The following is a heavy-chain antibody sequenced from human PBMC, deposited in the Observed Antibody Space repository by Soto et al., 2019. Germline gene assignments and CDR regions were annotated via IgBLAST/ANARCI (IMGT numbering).Heavy chain of an antibody. D-gene: IGHD2-15*01. V-gene: IGHV3-7*01. CDR2: IKQDGSEK. J-gene: IGHJ3*02. Sequence: PGGSLRLSCAASGCTFSNYWMSWVRLAPGKGLEWVANIKQDGSEKYYVDSVKGRFSISRDNAKKSLFLQMNSLRGDDTAIYYCARPRGGTPHDAFDIWGQGTMVTVSS. CDR3: ARPRGGTPHDAFDI. CDR1: GCTFSNYW.